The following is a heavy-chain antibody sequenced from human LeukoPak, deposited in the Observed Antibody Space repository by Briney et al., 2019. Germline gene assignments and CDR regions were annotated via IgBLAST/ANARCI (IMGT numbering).Heavy chain of an antibody. D-gene: IGHD6-19*01. V-gene: IGHV3-23*01. Sequence: GGSLLLSCAASGVTFSGYARGWVRQAPGKGLKWVSVISGSGGSKYYAESVQGRFTISRDNPKNTLYLQIKSLRAEDTAVYYCAKDWENGSACVDVWGQGTTVTLSS. CDR2: ISGSGGSK. J-gene: IGHJ6*01. CDR1: GVTFSGYA. CDR3: AKDWENGSACVDV.